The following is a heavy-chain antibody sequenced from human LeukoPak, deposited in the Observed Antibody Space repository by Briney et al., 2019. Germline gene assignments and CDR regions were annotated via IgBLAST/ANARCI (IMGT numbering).Heavy chain of an antibody. CDR3: AREGFDY. CDR2: FTGGDGSA. Sequence: GGSLRLSCAASGFTFRNSAMSWVRTAPGKGLEWVSTFTGGDGSAYYADSVKGRFTISRDNSKNTLYLQMNSLRAEDTALYYCAREGFDYWGQGTLVTVSS. J-gene: IGHJ4*02. CDR1: GFTFRNSA. V-gene: IGHV3-23*01.